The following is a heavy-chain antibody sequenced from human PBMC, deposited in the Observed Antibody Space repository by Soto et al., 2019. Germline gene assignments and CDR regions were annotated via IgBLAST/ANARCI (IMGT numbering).Heavy chain of an antibody. Sequence: EVQLMESGGGLVKPGGSLRLSCAASGFTFSNAWMSWVRQAPGKGLEWVGRIKSKTDGGTTDYAAPVKGRFTISRDDSKNTLYLQMNSLKTEDTAVYYCTTYTTVTSTVGAFDIWGQGTMVTVSS. V-gene: IGHV3-15*01. CDR2: IKSKTDGGTT. D-gene: IGHD4-17*01. CDR1: GFTFSNAW. J-gene: IGHJ3*02. CDR3: TTYTTVTSTVGAFDI.